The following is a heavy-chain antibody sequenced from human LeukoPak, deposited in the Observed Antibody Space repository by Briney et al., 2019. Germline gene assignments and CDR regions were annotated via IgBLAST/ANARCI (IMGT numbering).Heavy chain of an antibody. CDR3: AREGIGYSGYDYYYYYGMDV. J-gene: IGHJ6*02. D-gene: IGHD5-12*01. CDR2: IYSGGST. CDR1: GFTVSSNY. Sequence: GGSLRLSCAASGFTVSSNYMSWVRQAPGKGLEWVSVIYSGGSTYYADSVKGRFTISRDNSKNTLYLQMNSLRAEDTAVYYCAREGIGYSGYDYYYYYGMDVWGQGTTVTVSS. V-gene: IGHV3-53*01.